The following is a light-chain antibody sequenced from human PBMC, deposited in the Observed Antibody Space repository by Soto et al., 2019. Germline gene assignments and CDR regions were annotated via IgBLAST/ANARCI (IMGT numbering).Light chain of an antibody. Sequence: QSALTQPASVSGSPGPSITISCTGTSSDVGGYNYVSWYQQHPGKAPKLMIYDVSNRPSGVSNRFSGSKSGNTASLTISGLQAEDEADYYCSSYSSSITLVFGGGTKVTVL. CDR2: DVS. V-gene: IGLV2-14*01. CDR1: SSDVGGYNY. J-gene: IGLJ2*01. CDR3: SSYSSSITLV.